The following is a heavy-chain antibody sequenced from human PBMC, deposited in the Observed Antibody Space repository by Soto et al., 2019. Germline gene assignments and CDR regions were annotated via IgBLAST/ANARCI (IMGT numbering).Heavy chain of an antibody. J-gene: IGHJ4*02. V-gene: IGHV4-59*01. Sequence: SETLSLTCTVSGGSISPFYWSWVRQPPGKGLEWIGYLYYSDNTNYNPSLKSRVTISVDASKNQVSLRLTSVTAADTAVYYCASVGGVAARHFDYWGQGTVVTVSS. CDR3: ASVGGVAARHFDY. CDR1: GGSISPFY. D-gene: IGHD3-16*01. CDR2: LYYSDNT.